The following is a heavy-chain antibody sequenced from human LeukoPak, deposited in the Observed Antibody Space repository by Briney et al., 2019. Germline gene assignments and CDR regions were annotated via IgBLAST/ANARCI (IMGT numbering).Heavy chain of an antibody. CDR2: IYSSGRT. CDR3: ARWEGGSYYDFDY. Sequence: SETLSLTCTLSGGSISSYYWSWIRQPPGKGLEWIAYIYSSGRTSYNPSLKSRVTISIDTSKSQFSLKLSSVTAADTAVYYCARWEGGSYYDFDYWGQGTLVTVSS. J-gene: IGHJ4*02. CDR1: GGSISSYY. V-gene: IGHV4-59*12. D-gene: IGHD1-26*01.